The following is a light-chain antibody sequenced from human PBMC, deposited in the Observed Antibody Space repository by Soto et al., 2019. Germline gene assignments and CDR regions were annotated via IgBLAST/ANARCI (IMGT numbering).Light chain of an antibody. J-gene: IGKJ1*01. CDR3: QQYNNWPPWT. CDR2: GAS. Sequence: EIVLTQSPATLSVSPVERATLSCMASQSVSSNLSWYQQKPGRAPSLLIYGASTRATGIPARFSGSGSGTEFTLTISSLQSEDFAVYDCQQYNNWPPWTFGQGTKVDIK. V-gene: IGKV3-15*01. CDR1: QSVSSN.